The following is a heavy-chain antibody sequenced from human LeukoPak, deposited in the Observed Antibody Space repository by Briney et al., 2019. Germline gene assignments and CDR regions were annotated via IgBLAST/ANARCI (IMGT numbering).Heavy chain of an antibody. J-gene: IGHJ6*02. V-gene: IGHV1-69*04. CDR1: GGTFSSYA. CDR3: ARDPKDWNPDYYYYYYGMDV. CDR2: IIPILGIA. Sequence: SVKVSCKASGGTFSSYAISWVRQAPGQGLEWMGRIIPILGIANYAQEFQGRVTITADKSTSTAYMELSSLRSEDTAVYYCARDPKDWNPDYYYYYYGMDVWGQGTTVTVSS. D-gene: IGHD1-1*01.